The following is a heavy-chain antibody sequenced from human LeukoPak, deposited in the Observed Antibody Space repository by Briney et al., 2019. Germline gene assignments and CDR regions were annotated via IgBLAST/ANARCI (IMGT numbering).Heavy chain of an antibody. CDR1: GFTFSSYW. V-gene: IGHV3-7*01. Sequence: PGGSLRPSCAASGFTFSSYWMSWVRQAPGKGLEWVANIKQDGSEKYYVDSVKGRFTISRDNAKNSLYLQMNSLRAEDTAVYYCARHQVGGDWDFDYWGQGTLVTVSS. CDR2: IKQDGSEK. D-gene: IGHD2-21*02. J-gene: IGHJ4*02. CDR3: ARHQVGGDWDFDY.